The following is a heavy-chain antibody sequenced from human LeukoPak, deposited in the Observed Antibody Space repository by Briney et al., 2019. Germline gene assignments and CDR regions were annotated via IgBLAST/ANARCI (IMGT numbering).Heavy chain of an antibody. CDR1: GFTFRSYG. V-gene: IGHV3-30*18. J-gene: IGHJ6*02. CDR3: AKDDARFPHYGMDV. Sequence: GRSLRLSCAASGFTFRSYGMHWVRQAPGKGLEWVAVISYDGSNKYYADSVKGRFTISRDNSKNTLYLQMNSLRAEDTAVYYCAKDDARFPHYGMDVWGQGTTVTVSS. D-gene: IGHD3-3*01. CDR2: ISYDGSNK.